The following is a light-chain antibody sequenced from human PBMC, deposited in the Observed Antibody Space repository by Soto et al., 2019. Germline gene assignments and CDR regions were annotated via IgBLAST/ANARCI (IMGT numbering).Light chain of an antibody. CDR1: QRISTW. J-gene: IGKJ2*03. CDR3: QQYNSYLYS. CDR2: DAS. V-gene: IGKV1-5*01. Sequence: DIQMTQSPSTLSASVGDRVTITCRASQRISTWLAWYQQKPGKAPKLLIYDASSLGSGVPSRFSGSGSGTEFPLTISSLQPDDFATYYCQQYNSYLYSFGQGTKLEIK.